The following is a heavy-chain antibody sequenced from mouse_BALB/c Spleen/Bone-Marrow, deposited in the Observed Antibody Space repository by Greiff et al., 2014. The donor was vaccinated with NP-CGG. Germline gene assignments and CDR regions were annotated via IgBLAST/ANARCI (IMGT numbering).Heavy chain of an antibody. D-gene: IGHD4-1*01. Sequence: VKVVESGPGLVAPSQCLSITCTASGFSLTDYGVGWIRQPPGKGLEWLGVICGGGIPYYNSALNSSLSISTVNSNCQVFLKMHSLQTYEAAVYYCAKLNWDKGDYWGQGTTLTVSS. V-gene: IGHV2-6-5*01. CDR2: ICGGGIP. CDR1: GFSLTDYG. CDR3: AKLNWDKGDY. J-gene: IGHJ2*01.